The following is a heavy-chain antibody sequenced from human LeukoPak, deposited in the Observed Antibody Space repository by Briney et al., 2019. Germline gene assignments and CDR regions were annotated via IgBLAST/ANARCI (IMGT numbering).Heavy chain of an antibody. J-gene: IGHJ4*02. CDR1: GYTFTSYA. CDR3: ARLAVADNSFDY. D-gene: IGHD6-19*01. Sequence: ASVKVSCKASGYTFTSYAMHWVRQAPGQRLEWMGWINAGNGNTKYSQKFQGRVTITRDTSASTAYMELSSLRSEDTAVYCCARLAVADNSFDYWGQGTLVTVSS. CDR2: INAGNGNT. V-gene: IGHV1-3*01.